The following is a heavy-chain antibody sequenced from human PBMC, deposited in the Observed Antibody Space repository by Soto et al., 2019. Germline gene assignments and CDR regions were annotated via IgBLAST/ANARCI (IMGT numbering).Heavy chain of an antibody. D-gene: IGHD3-22*01. CDR1: GYSISSGYY. CDR3: ERVGTWVPYYYDSSPYTFENWFDP. CDR2: IYHGGST. Sequence: SETLSLTCAVSGYSISSGYYWGGLRQPPGKGLEWIGSIYHGGSTYYNPPLNSPVTLSIDMTNIHVPLILTSVTAADTAVYYCERVGTWVPYYYDSSPYTFENWFDPWGQGTLVTVSS. J-gene: IGHJ5*02. V-gene: IGHV4-38-2*01.